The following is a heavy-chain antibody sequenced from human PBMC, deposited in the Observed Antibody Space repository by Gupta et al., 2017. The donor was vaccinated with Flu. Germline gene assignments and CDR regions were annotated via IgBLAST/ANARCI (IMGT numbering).Heavy chain of an antibody. V-gene: IGHV3-9*01. Sequence: DDYAMHWVRQAPGKGLEWVSGISYNGNNIDYADSVKGRFTISRDNAKNSLFLHMNRLRAEDTALYYCAKDYTAMADHYFDHWGQGTLVTVSS. J-gene: IGHJ4*02. CDR1: DDYA. CDR2: ISYNGNNI. D-gene: IGHD5-18*01. CDR3: AKDYTAMADHYFDH.